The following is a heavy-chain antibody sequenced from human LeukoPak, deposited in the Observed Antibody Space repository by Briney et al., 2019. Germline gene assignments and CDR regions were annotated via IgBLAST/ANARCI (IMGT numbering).Heavy chain of an antibody. CDR2: FDTEDGET. V-gene: IGHV1-24*01. J-gene: IGHJ4*02. CDR3: ATAWAHQLPGY. CDR1: GYTLTELS. Sequence: ASVTVSFKVSGYTLTELSMHWVRQAPGKGLEWMGGFDTEDGETIYAQKFQGRVTMTEDTSTHTAYMELSSLRSEDTSVYYCATAWAHQLPGYWGQGTLVTVSS. D-gene: IGHD6-6*01.